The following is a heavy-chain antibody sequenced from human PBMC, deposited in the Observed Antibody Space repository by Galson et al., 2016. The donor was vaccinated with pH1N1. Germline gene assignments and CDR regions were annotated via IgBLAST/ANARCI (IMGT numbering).Heavy chain of an antibody. CDR3: ARDGGDYGGAGQYKYFDT. J-gene: IGHJ5*02. Sequence: ETLSLTCAVSGGSIRSRNWWSWVRQPPGKGLEWIGEIYHIGGTNYNPSLKSRVTISLDKSKNHFSLNLASVTAADTAVYYCARDGGDYGGAGQYKYFDTWGQGTLVTVSS. CDR2: IYHIGGT. V-gene: IGHV4-4*02. CDR1: GGSIRSRNW. D-gene: IGHD4-23*01.